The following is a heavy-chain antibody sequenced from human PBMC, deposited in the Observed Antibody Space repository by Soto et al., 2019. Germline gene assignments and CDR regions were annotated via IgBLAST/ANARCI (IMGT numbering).Heavy chain of an antibody. CDR2: IYYSGST. J-gene: IGHJ6*03. CDR1: GGSISSSSYY. Sequence: QLQLQESGPGLVKPSETLSLTCTVSGGSISSSSYYWGWIRQPPGKGLEWIGSIYYSGSTYYNPSLKSRVTISVDTSKNQFSLKLSSVTAADTAVYYCARQGVPAAYHYYYYYYMDVWGKGTTVTVSS. CDR3: ARQGVPAAYHYYYYYYMDV. D-gene: IGHD2-2*01. V-gene: IGHV4-39*01.